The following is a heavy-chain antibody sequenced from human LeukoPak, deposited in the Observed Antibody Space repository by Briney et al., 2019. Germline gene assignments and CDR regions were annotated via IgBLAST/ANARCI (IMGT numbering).Heavy chain of an antibody. CDR3: GGPNPLLERPSAMDV. J-gene: IGHJ6*02. Sequence: PGGSLRLSCAASGFTFRNFWMTWVRQAPGKGLEWVANIKQDGSEKHYVDSVKGRFTISRDNAKNSLYLQMNSLRAEDTAVCYCGGPNPLLERPSAMDVWGQGTTVTVSS. D-gene: IGHD6-25*01. V-gene: IGHV3-7*03. CDR1: GFTFRNFW. CDR2: IKQDGSEK.